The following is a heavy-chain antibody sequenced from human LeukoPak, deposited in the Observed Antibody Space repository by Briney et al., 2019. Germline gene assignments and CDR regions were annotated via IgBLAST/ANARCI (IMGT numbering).Heavy chain of an antibody. Sequence: GGSLRLSCAASGFTFSSYSMNWVRQAPGKGLEWVSSISSSSSYIYYADSVKGRFTISRDNAKNSLYLQMNSLRAKDTAVYYCARQYGEVGAADYWGQGTLVTVSS. J-gene: IGHJ4*02. CDR1: GFTFSSYS. D-gene: IGHD1-26*01. CDR2: ISSSSSYI. CDR3: ARQYGEVGAADY. V-gene: IGHV3-21*01.